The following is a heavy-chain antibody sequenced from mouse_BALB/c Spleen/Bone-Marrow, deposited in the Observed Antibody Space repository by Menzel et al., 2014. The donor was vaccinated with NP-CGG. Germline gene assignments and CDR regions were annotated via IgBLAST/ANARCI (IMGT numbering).Heavy chain of an antibody. J-gene: IGHJ1*01. Sequence: EVMLVESGPSLVKPSQTLSLTCSVTGDSITSGYWNWIRNFPGNKLEYMGHISYSGSTYYNPSLKSRISITRDTSKNXFYLQLNSVTTEDTATYYCARRDYGKHFDVWGAGTTVTVSS. CDR3: ARRDYGKHFDV. D-gene: IGHD2-1*01. V-gene: IGHV3-8*02. CDR2: ISYSGST. CDR1: GDSITSGY.